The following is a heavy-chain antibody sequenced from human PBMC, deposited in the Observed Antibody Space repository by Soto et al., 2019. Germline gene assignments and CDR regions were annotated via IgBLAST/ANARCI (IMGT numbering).Heavy chain of an antibody. V-gene: IGHV4-4*02. D-gene: IGHD1-26*01. Sequence: QVQLQESGPGLVKPSGTLSLTCAVSGGSISSSNWWSWVRQPPGKGLEWIGEIYHSGSTNYNPSLKSRVTISVDKSKNQCSLKLSSVAAADTAVYYCARDSWGAEGDNWFDPWGQGTLVTVSS. CDR1: GGSISSSNW. CDR2: IYHSGST. J-gene: IGHJ5*02. CDR3: ARDSWGAEGDNWFDP.